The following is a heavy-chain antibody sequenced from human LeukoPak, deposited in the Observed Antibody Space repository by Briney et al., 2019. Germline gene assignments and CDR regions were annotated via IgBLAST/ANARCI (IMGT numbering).Heavy chain of an antibody. CDR1: GGSISSYY. Sequence: SETLSLTCTVSGGSISSYYWSWIRQPPAKGLEWIGYIYYSGSTNYNPSLKSRVTISVDTSKNQFSLKLSSVTAADTAVYYFARGYSTNDAFDIWGQGTMVTVSS. J-gene: IGHJ3*02. D-gene: IGHD6-13*01. CDR2: IYYSGST. CDR3: ARGYSTNDAFDI. V-gene: IGHV4-59*01.